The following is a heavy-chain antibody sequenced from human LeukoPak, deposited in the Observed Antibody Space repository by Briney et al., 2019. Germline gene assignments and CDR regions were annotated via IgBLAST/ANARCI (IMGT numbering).Heavy chain of an antibody. CDR3: ARLGGNYRPFDF. J-gene: IGHJ4*02. CDR2: INADNGNT. CDR1: GYTFTSYA. D-gene: IGHD4-23*01. Sequence: ASVKVSCKASGYTFTSYAIHWVRQVPGQRLEWMGWINADNGNTKYSQKFQGRVTITRDTSANTAYMELSSLTSEDTAVYYCARLGGNYRPFDFWGQGTLVTVSS. V-gene: IGHV1-3*01.